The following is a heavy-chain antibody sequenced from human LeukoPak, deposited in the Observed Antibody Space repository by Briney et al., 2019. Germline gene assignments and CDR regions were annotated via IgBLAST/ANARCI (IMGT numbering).Heavy chain of an antibody. CDR1: GGSISGYY. Sequence: SETLSLTCTVSGGSISGYYWSWVRQPPGKGLEWIGQIHYSGSTNYNPSLKSRVTISVDTSNNQFSLRLSSVTDPDAAVSYCARPPEALFPPASWGREPWSPSPQ. J-gene: IGHJ5*02. CDR2: IHYSGST. V-gene: IGHV4-59*08. D-gene: IGHD1-14*01. CDR3: ARPPEALFPPAS.